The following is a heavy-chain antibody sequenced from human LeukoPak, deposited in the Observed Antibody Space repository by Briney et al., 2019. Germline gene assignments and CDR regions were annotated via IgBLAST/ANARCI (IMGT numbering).Heavy chain of an antibody. D-gene: IGHD2-15*01. CDR2: INPSGGST. V-gene: IGHV1-46*01. CDR1: GYTFTSYY. CDR3: ARTPGYATGGHSDY. Sequence: ASVKVSCKASGYTFTSYYMHWVRQAPGQGLEWMGIINPSGGSTSYAQKFQGRVSMTRNTSVSTAYMELSSLKSEDTAVYYCARTPGYATGGHSDYWGQGTLVTVSS. J-gene: IGHJ4*02.